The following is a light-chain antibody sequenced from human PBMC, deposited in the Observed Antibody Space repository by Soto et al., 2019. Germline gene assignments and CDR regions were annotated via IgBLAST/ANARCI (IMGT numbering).Light chain of an antibody. CDR2: DAS. J-gene: IGKJ4*01. CDR3: QQRSNWPQLT. Sequence: EIVFTQSPATLSLSPGERATLSCRASQSVSSYLAWYQQKPGQAPRLLIYDASNRATGIPARFSGSGSGTDFTLTISSLXPEDFAVYYCQQRSNWPQLTFGGGTKVDIK. CDR1: QSVSSY. V-gene: IGKV3-11*01.